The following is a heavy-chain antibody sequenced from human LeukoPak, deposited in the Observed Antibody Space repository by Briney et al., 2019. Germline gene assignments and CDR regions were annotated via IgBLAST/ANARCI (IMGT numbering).Heavy chain of an antibody. D-gene: IGHD1-1*01. V-gene: IGHV3-33*01. CDR1: EFTFTTYG. Sequence: PWRSLTLSCAASEFTFTTYGMHWVRQAPGKGLEWVAFIYYDGSNIYYADYVKGRFTISRDISKNTLYLQMDSLRAEDTAIYYCARDWRTNSFDYWGQGTLVTVSS. CDR2: IYYDGSNI. CDR3: ARDWRTNSFDY. J-gene: IGHJ4*02.